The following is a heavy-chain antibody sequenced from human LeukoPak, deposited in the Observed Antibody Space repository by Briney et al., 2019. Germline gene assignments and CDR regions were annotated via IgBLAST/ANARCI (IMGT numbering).Heavy chain of an antibody. D-gene: IGHD3-22*01. V-gene: IGHV3-23*01. CDR2: ISGSGGST. CDR3: AKSSGITMIVVVNFDY. CDR1: GFTFSSYA. Sequence: GGSLRLSCAASGFTFSSYAMSWVRHAPGKGLEWVSAISGSGGSTYYADSVKGRFTISRDNSKNTLYLQMNSLRAEDTAVYYCAKSSGITMIVVVNFDYWGQGTLVTVSS. J-gene: IGHJ4*02.